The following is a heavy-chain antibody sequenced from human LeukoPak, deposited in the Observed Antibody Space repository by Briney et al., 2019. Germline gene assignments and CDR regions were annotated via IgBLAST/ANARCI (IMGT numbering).Heavy chain of an antibody. V-gene: IGHV1-2*02. J-gene: IGHJ4*02. Sequence: VASVKVSCKASGYTFTNYYMHWVRQAPGLGFEWMGWINPTSGGTSYPQKFQGRLTMTRDTSISTAYMELSRLRSDDTAVYYCVPSANYYYFDYWGQGTLVTVSS. CDR2: INPTSGGT. CDR3: VPSANYYYFDY. CDR1: GYTFTNYY. D-gene: IGHD1-26*01.